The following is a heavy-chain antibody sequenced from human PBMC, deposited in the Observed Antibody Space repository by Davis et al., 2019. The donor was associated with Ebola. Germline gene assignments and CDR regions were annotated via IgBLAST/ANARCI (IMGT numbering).Heavy chain of an antibody. CDR1: GDSISNYY. CDR3: ARYSGTFGWLDP. V-gene: IGHV4-4*07. CDR2: IYTSGST. D-gene: IGHD1-26*01. Sequence: MPSETLSLTCTVSGDSISNYYWNWIRQSAGKGLEWIGHIYTSGSTTYNSSLKSRVTMSIDTSKNQFYLELASVTAADTAVYFCARYSGTFGWLDPWGQGTLVTVSS. J-gene: IGHJ5*02.